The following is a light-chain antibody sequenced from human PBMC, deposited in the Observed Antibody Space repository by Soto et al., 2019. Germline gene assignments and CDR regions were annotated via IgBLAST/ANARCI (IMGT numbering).Light chain of an antibody. Sequence: QSALTQPPSASGSHGQSVTISCTGTSSDIGGYNYVSWYQQHPGKAPKLMIYEVSKRPSGVPDRCSGSKSGNTASLTVSGLQAEDEADYYCSSYAGSNNYVFGSGTKLTVL. CDR1: SSDIGGYNY. V-gene: IGLV2-8*01. CDR2: EVS. CDR3: SSYAGSNNYV. J-gene: IGLJ1*01.